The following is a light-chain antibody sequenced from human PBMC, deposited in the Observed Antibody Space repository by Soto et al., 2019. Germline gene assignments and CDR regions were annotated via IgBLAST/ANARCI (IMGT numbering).Light chain of an antibody. V-gene: IGLV2-11*01. CDR3: CSYAGNLAV. CDR1: SSDVGFYNY. J-gene: IGLJ2*01. CDR2: DVT. Sequence: QSALTQPASVSGSPGQSITISCTGTSSDVGFYNYVSWYQHHPGKAPKLMMSDVTKRPSGVPDRFSGSKSGNTASLTISGLQAEDEADYYCCSYAGNLAVFGGGTKVTVL.